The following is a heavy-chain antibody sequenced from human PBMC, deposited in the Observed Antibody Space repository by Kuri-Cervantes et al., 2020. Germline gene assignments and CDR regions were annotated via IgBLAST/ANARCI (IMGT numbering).Heavy chain of an antibody. J-gene: IGHJ4*02. CDR1: GFTFSDYY. CDR3: ARSSGGSRSQYSFDY. Sequence: GESLKISCAASGFTFSDYYMSWVRQAPGKGLEWVANIKQDGSERYYVDSVKGRFTISRDNAENSLYLQMSSLRAEDTAVYYCARSSGGSRSQYSFDYWGQGTLVTVSS. V-gene: IGHV3-7*01. D-gene: IGHD1-26*01. CDR2: IKQDGSER.